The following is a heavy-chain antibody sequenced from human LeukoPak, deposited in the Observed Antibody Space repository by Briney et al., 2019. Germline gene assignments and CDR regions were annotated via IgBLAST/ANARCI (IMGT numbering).Heavy chain of an antibody. CDR1: GGSISSSNW. CDR3: ARQGGSWDYYYYYYMDV. D-gene: IGHD6-25*01. Sequence: PSGTLSLTCAVSGGSISSSNWWSWIRQPPGKGLEWIGEINHSGSTNYNPSLKSRVTISVDTSKNQFSLKLSSVTAADTAVYYCARQGGSWDYYYYYYMDVWGKGTTVTVSS. J-gene: IGHJ6*03. V-gene: IGHV4-4*02. CDR2: INHSGST.